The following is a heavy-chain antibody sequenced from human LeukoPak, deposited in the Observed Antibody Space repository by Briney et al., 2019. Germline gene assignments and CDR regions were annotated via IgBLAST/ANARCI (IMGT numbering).Heavy chain of an antibody. Sequence: ASVKVTCKASGYTFTSYGISWVRQAPGQGLEWMGGIIPIFGTANYAQKFQGRVTITTDESTSTAYMELSSLRSEDTAVYYCARDTGTTYYYYYMDVWGKGTTVTVSS. CDR3: ARDTGTTYYYYYMDV. CDR2: IIPIFGTA. D-gene: IGHD1-1*01. J-gene: IGHJ6*03. V-gene: IGHV1-69*05. CDR1: GYTFTSYG.